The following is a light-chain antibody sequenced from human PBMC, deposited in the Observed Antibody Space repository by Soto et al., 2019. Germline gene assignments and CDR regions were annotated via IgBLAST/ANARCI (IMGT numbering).Light chain of an antibody. J-gene: IGKJ2*01. V-gene: IGKV3-20*01. CDR1: QSVSSSF. CDR2: GAS. CDR3: QQYGSSLMYT. Sequence: EIVLTQSPGTLSLSPGERATLSCRASQSVSSSFFAWYQQKPGQAPRLLIYGASSTATGIPDRFSGSGSGTDFTLTISRLEPEDFAVYYCQQYGSSLMYTFGQGTKLEIK.